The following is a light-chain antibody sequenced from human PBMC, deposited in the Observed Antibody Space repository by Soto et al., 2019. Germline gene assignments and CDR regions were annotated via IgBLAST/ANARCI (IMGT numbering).Light chain of an antibody. Sequence: EIVLTQSPGTLSLSPGERATLSCRASQSVSNSYLAWYQQKPGQAPRLLIYGAYDASSRATGIPDRFSGSGSGTDFTLTISRLEPEDFAVYYCQQYGSSPLTFGGGTKVEIK. V-gene: IGKV3-20*01. CDR3: QQYGSSPLT. CDR1: QSVSNSY. CDR2: GAYDAS. J-gene: IGKJ4*01.